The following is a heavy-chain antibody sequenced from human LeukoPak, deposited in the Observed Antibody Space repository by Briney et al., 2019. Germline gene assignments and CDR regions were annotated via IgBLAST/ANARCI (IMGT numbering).Heavy chain of an antibody. J-gene: IGHJ4*02. V-gene: IGHV3-7*01. D-gene: IGHD3-22*01. CDR1: GFTFSSYW. CDR2: IKEDGSEK. CDR3: AIFQYYYDNCGSLPPVY. Sequence: GGSLRLSCAASGFTFSSYWMSWVRQAPGKGLEWVANIKEDGSEKYYVDSVKGRFTISRDNAKNSVYLQMSSLRAEDTAVYYCAIFQYYYDNCGSLPPVYWGQGTLVSVSS.